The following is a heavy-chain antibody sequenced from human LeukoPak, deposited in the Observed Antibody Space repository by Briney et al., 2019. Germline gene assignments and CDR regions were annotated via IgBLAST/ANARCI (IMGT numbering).Heavy chain of an antibody. V-gene: IGHV3-74*01. CDR1: GFTFSSYW. D-gene: IGHD2-2*01. CDR2: INSDGSST. J-gene: IGHJ5*02. Sequence: GGSLRLSCAASGFTFSSYWMHWVRQAPGKGLVWVSRINSDGSSTSYADSVRGRFTISRDNAKNTLYLQMNSLRAEDTAVYYCARDLKEYQLLVGIDPWGQGTLVTVSS. CDR3: ARDLKEYQLLVGIDP.